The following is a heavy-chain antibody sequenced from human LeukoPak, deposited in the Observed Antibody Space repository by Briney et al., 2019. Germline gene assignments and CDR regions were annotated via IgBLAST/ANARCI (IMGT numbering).Heavy chain of an antibody. CDR3: ARVVVPAAIYPGEGPDY. CDR2: ISAYNGNT. J-gene: IGHJ4*02. D-gene: IGHD2-2*02. CDR1: GYTFTSYG. Sequence: ASVKVSCKASGYTFTSYGISWVRQAPGQRLEWMGWISAYNGNTNYAQKLQGRVTMTTDTSTSTAYMELRSLRSDDTAVYYCARVVVPAAIYPGEGPDYWGQGTLVTVSS. V-gene: IGHV1-18*01.